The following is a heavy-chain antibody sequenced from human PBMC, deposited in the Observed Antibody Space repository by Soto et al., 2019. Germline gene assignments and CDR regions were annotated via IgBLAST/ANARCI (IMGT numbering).Heavy chain of an antibody. Sequence: GGSLRLSCAASGFTFSSYSMSWVRQAPGKGLEWVSSISCSTSYIYYADSVKGRFTISRDNAKNSLYLQMNSLRAEDTAVYYCARTNYGDYWGVGYWGQRILVTVSS. V-gene: IGHV3-21*04. CDR1: GFTFSSYS. J-gene: IGHJ4*02. CDR3: ARTNYGDYWGVGY. D-gene: IGHD4-17*01. CDR2: ISCSTSYI.